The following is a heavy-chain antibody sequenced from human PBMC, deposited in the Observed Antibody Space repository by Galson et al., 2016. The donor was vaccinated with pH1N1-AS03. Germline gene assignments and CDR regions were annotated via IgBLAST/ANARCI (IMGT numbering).Heavy chain of an antibody. CDR3: AKDEGDGYCSGGSCYKYFDY. J-gene: IGHJ4*02. CDR1: GFTFSSYA. V-gene: IGHV3-23*01. CDR2: LSGGGVST. D-gene: IGHD2-15*01. Sequence: SLRLSCAASGFTFSSYAMSWVRQSPGKGLEWVSALSGGGVSTYYADSVKGRSTISRDNSKNTLYLQMNSLRAEDTAIYYCAKDEGDGYCSGGSCYKYFDYWGQGTLVTVSS.